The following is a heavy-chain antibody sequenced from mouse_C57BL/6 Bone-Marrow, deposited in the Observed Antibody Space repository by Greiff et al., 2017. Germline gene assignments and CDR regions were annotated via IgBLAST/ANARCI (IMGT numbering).Heavy chain of an antibody. D-gene: IGHD1-1*01. V-gene: IGHV5-9-1*02. CDR2: ISSGGDYI. Sequence: EVQRVESGEGLVKPGGSLKLSCAASGFTFSSYAMSWVRQTPEKRLEWVAYISSGGDYIYYADTVKGRFTISRDNARNTLYLQMSSLKSEDTAMYYCTRGPHYYGSSYEYFDVWGTGTTVTVSS. CDR3: TRGPHYYGSSYEYFDV. CDR1: GFTFSSYA. J-gene: IGHJ1*03.